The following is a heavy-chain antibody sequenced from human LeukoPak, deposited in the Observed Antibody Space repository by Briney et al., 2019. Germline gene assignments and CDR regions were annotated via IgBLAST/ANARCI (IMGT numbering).Heavy chain of an antibody. J-gene: IGHJ4*02. V-gene: IGHV3-23*01. CDR1: GFTFSSYA. CDR3: AKDLGVRGVISWYFDY. Sequence: GGSLRLSCAASGFTFSSYAMSWVRQAPGKGLEWVSAISGSGGSTYYADSVKGRFTISRDNSKNTLYLQMNSLRAEDTAVYYCAKDLGVRGVISWYFDYWGQGTLVTVSS. D-gene: IGHD3-10*01. CDR2: ISGSGGST.